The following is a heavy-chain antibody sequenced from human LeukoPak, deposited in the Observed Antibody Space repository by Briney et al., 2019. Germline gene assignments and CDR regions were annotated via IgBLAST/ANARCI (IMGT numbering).Heavy chain of an antibody. CDR2: FDTEDGET. Sequence: ASVKVSCKVSGYTLTELSMHWVRQAPGNGLEWVGGFDTEDGETIYTQKFQGRVTMTEDTSTDTAYMELSSLRSEDTAVYYCAASGSYYLNFFDYWGQGTLVTVSS. V-gene: IGHV1-24*01. D-gene: IGHD1-26*01. CDR3: AASGSYYLNFFDY. J-gene: IGHJ4*02. CDR1: GYTLTELS.